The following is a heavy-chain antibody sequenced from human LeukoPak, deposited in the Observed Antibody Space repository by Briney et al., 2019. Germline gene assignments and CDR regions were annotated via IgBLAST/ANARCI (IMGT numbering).Heavy chain of an antibody. CDR3: ARSSSDFWSGYSLV. D-gene: IGHD3-3*01. CDR2: IYTSGST. J-gene: IGHJ4*02. V-gene: IGHV4-4*07. CDR1: GGSISNYY. Sequence: SETLSLTCTVSGGSISNYYWSWIRQPAGKGLEWIGRIYTSGSTNYNPSLKSRVTISVDTSKNQFSLKLSSVTAADTAVYYCARSSSDFWSGYSLVWGQGTLVTVSS.